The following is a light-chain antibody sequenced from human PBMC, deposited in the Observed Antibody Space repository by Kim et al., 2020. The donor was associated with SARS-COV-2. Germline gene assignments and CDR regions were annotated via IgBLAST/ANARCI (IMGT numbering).Light chain of an antibody. Sequence: SYELTQPPSVSVSPGQTASITCSGDKLGDKYACWYQQKPGQSPVLVIYQDIIRPSGIAERFSGSNSGNTATLTISGTQALDEADYYCQAWDSSTAVFGGGTQLTVL. CDR2: QDI. CDR3: QAWDSSTAV. CDR1: KLGDKY. V-gene: IGLV3-1*01. J-gene: IGLJ2*01.